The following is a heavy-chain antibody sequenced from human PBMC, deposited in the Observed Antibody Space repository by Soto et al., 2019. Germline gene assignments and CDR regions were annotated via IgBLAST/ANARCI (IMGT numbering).Heavy chain of an antibody. CDR2: TYYRSKWYN. J-gene: IGHJ3*01. Sequence: SQTLSLTCAISGDSFSSNGVAWNWIRQSPSRGLEWLGRTYYRSKWYNDYAVSVKSRITVNPDTSKNQFSLQLSSVTPDDTAVYYCASGKYSGFDVWGQGTMVTVSS. CDR3: ASGKYSGFDV. D-gene: IGHD2-15*01. V-gene: IGHV6-1*01. CDR1: GDSFSSNGVA.